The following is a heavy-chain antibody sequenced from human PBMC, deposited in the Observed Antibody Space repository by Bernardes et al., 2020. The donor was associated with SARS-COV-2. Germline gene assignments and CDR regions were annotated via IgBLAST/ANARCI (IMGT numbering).Heavy chain of an antibody. Sequence: SETLSLTCTVSGGSISSYYWSWIRQPPGKGLEWIGYIYYSGSTNYNPSLKSRVTISVDTSKNQFSLKLSSVTAAGTAVYYCARRHVSYYYYYYGMDVWGQGTTVTVSS. CDR2: IYYSGST. D-gene: IGHD3-10*02. J-gene: IGHJ6*02. CDR3: ARRHVSYYYYYYGMDV. CDR1: GGSISSYY. V-gene: IGHV4-59*01.